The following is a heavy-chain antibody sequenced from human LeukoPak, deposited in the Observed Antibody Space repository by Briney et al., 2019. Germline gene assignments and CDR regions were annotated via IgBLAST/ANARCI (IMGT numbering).Heavy chain of an antibody. CDR3: ARGPLMTTVTTFTY. Sequence: ASVKVSCKASGYTFTGYYMHWVRPAPGQGLEWMGWINPNSGGTNYAQKFQGRVTMTRDTSISTAYMELSRLRSDDTAVYYCARGPLMTTVTTFTYWGQGTLVTVSS. V-gene: IGHV1-2*02. CDR1: GYTFTGYY. CDR2: INPNSGGT. J-gene: IGHJ4*02. D-gene: IGHD4-17*01.